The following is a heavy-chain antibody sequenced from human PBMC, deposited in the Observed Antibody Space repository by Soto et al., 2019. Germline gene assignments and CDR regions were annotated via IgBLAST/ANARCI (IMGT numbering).Heavy chain of an antibody. CDR3: ARDRTTADADYGMDV. Sequence: VQLVQSGAEVKKSGASVKVSCRTSGYDFTTYYIHWVRQAPGQGLEWMGVINPNGGKRSTAQKFQGRLTMTTDTSTTTVHMELRSLTSEDMAVYYCARDRTTADADYGMDVWGQGTTVTVSS. CDR2: INPNGGKR. V-gene: IGHV1-46*01. J-gene: IGHJ6*02. D-gene: IGHD1-1*01. CDR1: GYDFTTYY.